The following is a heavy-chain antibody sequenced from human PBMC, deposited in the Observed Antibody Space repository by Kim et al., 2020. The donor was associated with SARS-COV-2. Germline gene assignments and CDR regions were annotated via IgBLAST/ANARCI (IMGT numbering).Heavy chain of an antibody. J-gene: IGHJ4*02. V-gene: IGHV4-59*01. Sequence: HHSPSLKSRVTISIDTSKNQVSLKLSSVTAADTAVYYCATYSGSYAAFDYWGQGTLSPSPQ. CDR3: ATYSGSYAAFDY. D-gene: IGHD1-26*01.